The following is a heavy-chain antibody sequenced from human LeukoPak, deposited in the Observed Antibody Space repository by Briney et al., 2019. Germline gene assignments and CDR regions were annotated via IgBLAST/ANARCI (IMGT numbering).Heavy chain of an antibody. CDR3: ARISPYYYDRND. CDR2: TDWDDDK. CDR1: GFSLSTSGMC. V-gene: IGHV2-70*11. Sequence: SGPTLVNPTQTLTLTCTFSGFSLSTSGMCVSWIRQPPGKALEWLARTDWDDDKYYSTSLKTRLTISKDTSKNQVVLTMTNMDPVDTATYYCARISPYYYDRNDWGQGTLVTVSS. J-gene: IGHJ4*02. D-gene: IGHD3-22*01.